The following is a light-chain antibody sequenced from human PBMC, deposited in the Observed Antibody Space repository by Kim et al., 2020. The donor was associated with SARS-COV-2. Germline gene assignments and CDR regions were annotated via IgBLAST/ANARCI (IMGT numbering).Light chain of an antibody. CDR2: DAS. CDR3: QKYDGAPWT. Sequence: ASVGDRVTITCRTSKFISHYLAWYQQKPGKVPQLLIYDASTLQPGVPSRFSGTASGTEFTLTINSLQPEDVATYYCQKYDGAPWTFGQGTKVDIK. CDR1: KFISHY. J-gene: IGKJ1*01. V-gene: IGKV1-27*01.